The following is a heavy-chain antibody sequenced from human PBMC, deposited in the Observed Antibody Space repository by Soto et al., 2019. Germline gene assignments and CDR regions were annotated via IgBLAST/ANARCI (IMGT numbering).Heavy chain of an antibody. CDR3: ARVSGWYYFDY. J-gene: IGHJ4*02. CDR2: INAGNGNT. Sequence: ASVKVSCKASGYTFTSYAMHWVRQAPGQRLEWMGWINAGNGNTKYSQKFQGRVTITRDTSASTAYMELSSLRSLDTAVYYCARVSGWYYFDYWGQGTLVTVSS. D-gene: IGHD6-19*01. CDR1: GYTFTSYA. V-gene: IGHV1-3*01.